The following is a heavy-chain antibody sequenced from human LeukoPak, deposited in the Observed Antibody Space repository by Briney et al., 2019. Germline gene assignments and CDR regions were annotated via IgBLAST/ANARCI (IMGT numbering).Heavy chain of an antibody. CDR2: IWYDGSNK. V-gene: IGHV3-33*01. D-gene: IGHD5-18*01. J-gene: IGHJ4*02. CDR1: GFTFSSYA. CDR3: ARAHGYSYGYIDY. Sequence: GRSLRLSCAASGFTFSSYAMHCVRQAPGKGLEWGAVIWYDGSNKYYADSVKGRFTISRDNSKNTLYLQMNSLRAEDTAVYYCARAHGYSYGYIDYWGQGTLVTVSS.